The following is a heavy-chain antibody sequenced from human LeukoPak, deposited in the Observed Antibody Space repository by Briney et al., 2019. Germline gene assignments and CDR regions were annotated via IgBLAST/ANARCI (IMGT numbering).Heavy chain of an antibody. CDR2: IRSKANSYAT. CDR3: TRHNGYCGGDCYPD. J-gene: IGHJ4*02. CDR1: GFTFSGSA. Sequence: GGSLKLSCAASGFTFSGSAMHWVRQASGKGLEWVGRIRSKANSYATAYAASVKGRFTISRDDSKNTAYLQMNSLKTEDTAVYYRTRHNGYCGGDCYPDWGQGTLVTVSS. D-gene: IGHD2-21*02. V-gene: IGHV3-73*01.